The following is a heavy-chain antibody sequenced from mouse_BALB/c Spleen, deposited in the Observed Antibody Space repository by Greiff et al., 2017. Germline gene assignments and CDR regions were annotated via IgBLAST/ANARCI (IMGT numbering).Heavy chain of an antibody. CDR2: INPSSGYT. CDR1: GYTFTSYT. J-gene: IGHJ1*01. V-gene: IGHV1-4*01. D-gene: IGHD2-10*01. CDR3: ARRSYYGNYVGYFDV. Sequence: QVQLKQSGAELARPGASVKMSCKASGYTFTSYTMHWVKQRPGQGLEWIGYINPSSGYTNYNQKFKDKATLTADKSSSTAYMQLSSLTSEDSAVYYCARRSYYGNYVGYFDVWGAGTTVTVSS.